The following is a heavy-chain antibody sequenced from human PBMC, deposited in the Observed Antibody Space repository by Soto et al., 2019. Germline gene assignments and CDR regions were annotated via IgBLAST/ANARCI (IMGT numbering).Heavy chain of an antibody. CDR1: GGSISDNW. D-gene: IGHD6-19*01. CDR3: ARHIAVPRTRGFDF. V-gene: IGHV4-4*02. Sequence: QVQLQESGPGLVKPSGTLSLTCAVSGGSISDNWWSWVRQPPGKGLEWIGEISHTGTTHYSPSLWSRVTISIGKSKYQFPLNLSSVTAADTAVYYCARHIAVPRTRGFDFWGQGTLVTVFS. J-gene: IGHJ4*02. CDR2: ISHTGTT.